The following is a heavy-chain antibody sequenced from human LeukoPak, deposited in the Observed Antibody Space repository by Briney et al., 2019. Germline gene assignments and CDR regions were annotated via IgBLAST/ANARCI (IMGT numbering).Heavy chain of an antibody. J-gene: IGHJ4*02. CDR3: ARWAGNYYGSSGYPRPFEY. Sequence: GGSLRLSCAASGFTFSSYWMSWVRQAPGNGLEWVANIKQDGSEKYYVDSVKGRFTISRDNAKNSLYLQMNSLRAEDTAVYYCARWAGNYYGSSGYPRPFEYWGQGTLVTVSS. D-gene: IGHD3-22*01. V-gene: IGHV3-7*01. CDR1: GFTFSSYW. CDR2: IKQDGSEK.